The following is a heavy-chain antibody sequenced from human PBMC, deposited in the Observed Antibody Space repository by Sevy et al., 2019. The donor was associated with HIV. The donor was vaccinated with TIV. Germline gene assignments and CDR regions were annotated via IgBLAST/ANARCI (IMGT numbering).Heavy chain of an antibody. V-gene: IGHV3-21*01. CDR1: GFTFSSYS. CDR3: ARDRSYGDYEGFDY. D-gene: IGHD4-17*01. J-gene: IGHJ4*02. Sequence: GSLRLSCAASGFTFSSYSMNWVRQAPGKGLEWVSSISSSSSYIYYADSVKGRFTISRDNAKNSLYLQMNSLRAEDTAVYYCARDRSYGDYEGFDYWGQGTLVTVSS. CDR2: ISSSSSYI.